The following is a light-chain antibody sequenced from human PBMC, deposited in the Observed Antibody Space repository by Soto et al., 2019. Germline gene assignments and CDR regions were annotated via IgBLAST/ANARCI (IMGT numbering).Light chain of an antibody. CDR2: GAF. CDR3: QLYDSRPYA. CDR1: QSVSRY. V-gene: IGKV3-20*01. J-gene: IGKJ2*01. Sequence: IVLAQYQASLSLSPGEGASLSCRASQSVSRYLAWYQQKPGQAPRLLIYGAFIRATGIPDRFSGSGSGTDVTLTISRLEPEDFAVYYSQLYDSRPYALGQGTKVDIK.